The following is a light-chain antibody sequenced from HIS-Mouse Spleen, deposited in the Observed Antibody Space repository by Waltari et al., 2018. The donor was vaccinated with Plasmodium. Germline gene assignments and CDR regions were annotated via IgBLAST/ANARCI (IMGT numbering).Light chain of an antibody. V-gene: IGLV2-8*01. CDR2: EVS. CDR1: RSDVGGYNY. Sequence: QSALTQPPSASGSPGQSVTLSCTGTRSDVGGYNYVPWYQQHPGKAPKLMIYEVSKRPSGVPDRFSGSKSGNTASLTVSGLQAEDEADYYCSSYAGSNNLVFGGGTKLTVL. J-gene: IGLJ3*02. CDR3: SSYAGSNNLV.